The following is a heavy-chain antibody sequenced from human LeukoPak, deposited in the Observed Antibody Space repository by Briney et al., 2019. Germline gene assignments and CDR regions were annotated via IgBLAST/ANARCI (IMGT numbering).Heavy chain of an antibody. Sequence: PSETLSLTCTVSGGSISSGGYYWSWIRQHPGKGLEWIGYIYYSGSIYYNPSLKSRVTISVDTSKNQFSLKLSSVTAADTAVYYCARKGDIVVVPAAKQTPGAAFDIWGQGTMVTVSS. CDR1: GGSISSGGYY. J-gene: IGHJ3*02. D-gene: IGHD2-2*01. CDR2: IYYSGSI. V-gene: IGHV4-31*03. CDR3: ARKGDIVVVPAAKQTPGAAFDI.